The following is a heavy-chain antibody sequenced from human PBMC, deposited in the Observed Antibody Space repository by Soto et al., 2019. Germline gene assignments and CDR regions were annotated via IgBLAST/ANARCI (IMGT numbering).Heavy chain of an antibody. Sequence: PGGSLRLSCAASGFTFGSYTINWVRQAPGKGLEWVSSISGSSRYIYYADSLKGRFAISRDNAKNSVYLQMNSLRAEDTAVYYCAREPRPGYCSSTSCYGMDVWGQGTTVTVSS. J-gene: IGHJ6*01. CDR1: GFTFGSYT. CDR3: AREPRPGYCSSTSCYGMDV. CDR2: ISGSSRYI. D-gene: IGHD2-2*03. V-gene: IGHV3-21*01.